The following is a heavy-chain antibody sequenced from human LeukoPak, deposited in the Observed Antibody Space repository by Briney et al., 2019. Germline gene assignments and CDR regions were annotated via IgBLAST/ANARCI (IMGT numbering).Heavy chain of an antibody. D-gene: IGHD3-10*01. J-gene: IGHJ4*02. CDR1: GFTFSSYG. V-gene: IGHV3-30*02. CDR3: ARALGLLSGDGY. CDR2: IRYDGSNK. Sequence: GGSLRLSCAASGFTFSSYGMHWVRQAPGKGLEWVAFIRYDGSNKYYADSVKGRFTISRDNSKNTLYLQMNSLRAEDTAVYYCARALGLLSGDGYWGQGTLVTVSS.